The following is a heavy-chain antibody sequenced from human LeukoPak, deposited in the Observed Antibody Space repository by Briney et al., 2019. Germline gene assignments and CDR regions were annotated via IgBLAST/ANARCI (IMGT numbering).Heavy chain of an antibody. J-gene: IGHJ4*02. V-gene: IGHV5-51*01. Sequence: GESLKISCKGSGYSFTSYWIGWVRQMPGKGLEWMGIIYPGDSDTRYSPSFQGQVTISADKSISTAYLQWSSLKASDTAMYYCARRTTYYYDSSGHYYFDYWGQGTLVTVSS. CDR3: ARRTTYYYDSSGHYYFDY. CDR1: GYSFTSYW. CDR2: IYPGDSDT. D-gene: IGHD3-22*01.